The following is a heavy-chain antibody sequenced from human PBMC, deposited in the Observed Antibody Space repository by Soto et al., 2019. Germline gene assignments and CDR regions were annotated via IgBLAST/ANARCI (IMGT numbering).Heavy chain of an antibody. CDR3: ARDNHDGRAFDY. J-gene: IGHJ4*02. CDR1: GFTFSNYW. D-gene: IGHD1-1*01. V-gene: IGHV3-7*05. CDR2: IKQDGSEK. Sequence: GGSLRLSCAASGFTFSNYWMNWVRQAPGKGLEWVANIKQDGSEKYYVDSVKGRFTISRDNAKNSLYLQMNSLRAGDMAIYYCARDNHDGRAFDYWGQGTLVTVSS.